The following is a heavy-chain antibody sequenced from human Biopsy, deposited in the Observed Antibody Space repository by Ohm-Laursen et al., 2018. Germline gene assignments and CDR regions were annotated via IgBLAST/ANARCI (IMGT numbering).Heavy chain of an antibody. CDR1: GGSISGSS. V-gene: IGHV4-59*08. CDR2: ISYSKDT. D-gene: IGHD6-19*01. J-gene: IGHJ3*02. CDR3: AKHGSGWTGGDAFHI. Sequence: TLSLTWTVSGGSISGSSWSWIRQAPGKGLEWIGYISYSKDTNYNPSLKSRITISVDTSKNQFSLKLTSVTAADTAVYYCAKHGSGWTGGDAFHIWGQGTMVTVSS.